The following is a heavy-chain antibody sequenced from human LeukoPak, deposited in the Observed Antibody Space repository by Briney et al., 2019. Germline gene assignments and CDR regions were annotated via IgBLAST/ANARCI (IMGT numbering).Heavy chain of an antibody. D-gene: IGHD3-22*01. Sequence: SETLSLSCTVSDYSISSGYYWGWIRPPPGKGRKWIGTIYHSGSTYYTPSLKSRVTISVDTSKNQFSLKLSSVTAADTAEYYCARAPHYYDSSGYSWFDPWGQGTLVTVSS. V-gene: IGHV4-38-2*02. J-gene: IGHJ5*02. CDR3: ARAPHYYDSSGYSWFDP. CDR2: IYHSGST. CDR1: DYSISSGYY.